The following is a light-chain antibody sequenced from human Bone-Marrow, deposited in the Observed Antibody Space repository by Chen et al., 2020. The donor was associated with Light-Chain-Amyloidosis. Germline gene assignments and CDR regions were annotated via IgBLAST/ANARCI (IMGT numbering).Light chain of an antibody. Sequence: QSALTQPASVSGSPGQSITIPCTGTSSDVGNYNLVSWYQQHPGKAPKLIVYEVTKRPSGVSTRFSVSKSGNTASLTISGLQAEDEAHYYCCSYAGLYTLVFGGGTKLSVV. CDR3: CSYAGLYTLV. J-gene: IGLJ2*01. CDR2: EVT. V-gene: IGLV2-23*02. CDR1: SSDVGNYNL.